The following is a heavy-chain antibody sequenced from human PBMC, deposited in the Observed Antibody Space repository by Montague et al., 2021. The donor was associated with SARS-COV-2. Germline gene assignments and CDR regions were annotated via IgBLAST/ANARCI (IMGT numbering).Heavy chain of an antibody. V-gene: IGHV4-61*08. J-gene: IGHJ5*02. D-gene: IGHD3-10*01. CDR1: SPGTVAWY. Sequence: SETLSLTCPVSSPGTVAWYLGADRKTTRLNLRHQKYTYAAGGAKYKPSLRSRVTMSVGTSNNQFSLKLSSVTAADTAVYYCARAVSVRRAVSWFDPWGQGALVTVSS. CDR3: ARAVSVRRAVSWFDP. CDR2: TYAAGGA.